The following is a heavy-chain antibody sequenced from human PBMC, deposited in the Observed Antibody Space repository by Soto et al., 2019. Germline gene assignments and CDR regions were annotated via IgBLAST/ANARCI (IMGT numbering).Heavy chain of an antibody. CDR2: ISVGSTTT. Sequence: EVQLLESGGGLVQPGGSLRLSCTTSGFTFSSHAMSWVRQAPGKGLEWVSAISVGSTTTYYADSVTGRCTISRDNSRNTLYLQMNNLRAEDTAVYYCAKETAETTFFDYWGQGTLVTVSS. CDR3: AKETAETTFFDY. CDR1: GFTFSSHA. D-gene: IGHD4-17*01. J-gene: IGHJ4*02. V-gene: IGHV3-23*01.